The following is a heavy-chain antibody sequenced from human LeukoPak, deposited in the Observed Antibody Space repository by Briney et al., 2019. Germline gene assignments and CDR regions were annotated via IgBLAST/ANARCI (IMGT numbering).Heavy chain of an antibody. CDR1: GFTFSNFA. CDR2: ISSRGDST. J-gene: IGHJ5*02. Sequence: PGGSLRLSCAASGFTFSNFAMSWVRQAPGKGLEWVSSISSRGDSTFYTDSVKGRFTISRDNSQNTLYLQMNNLRAEDTAVYSCAKDRRDGGYCSYATTCYLNNWFDPWGQGTLVTVSS. V-gene: IGHV3-23*01. CDR3: AKDRRDGGYCSYATTCYLNNWFDP. D-gene: IGHD2-15*01.